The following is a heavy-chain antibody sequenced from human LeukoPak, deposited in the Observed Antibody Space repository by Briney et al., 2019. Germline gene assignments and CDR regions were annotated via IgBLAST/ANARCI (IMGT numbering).Heavy chain of an antibody. V-gene: IGHV3-9*01. J-gene: IGHJ4*02. CDR1: GFTFDDYA. CDR2: ISWNSGSI. CDR3: ARENYYDSSGWDYFDY. Sequence: PGRSLRLSCAASGFTFDDYAMHWVRQAPGKGLEWVSGISWNSGSIGYADSVKGRFTISRDNAKNSLYLQMNSLRAEDTALYYCARENYYDSSGWDYFDYWGQGTLVTVSS. D-gene: IGHD3-22*01.